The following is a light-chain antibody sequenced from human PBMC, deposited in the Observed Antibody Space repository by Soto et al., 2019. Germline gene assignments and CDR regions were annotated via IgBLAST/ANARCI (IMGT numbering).Light chain of an antibody. CDR1: SSDVGGYNY. J-gene: IGLJ2*01. CDR3: SSYAGSNMVV. Sequence: QLVLTQPPSASGSPGQSVTISCTGTSSDVGGYNYVSWYQQHPGKAPKLMIYEVSKRPSGVPDRFSGSKSGNTASLTVSGLQAEDDADYYCSSYAGSNMVVFGGGTQVTVL. CDR2: EVS. V-gene: IGLV2-8*01.